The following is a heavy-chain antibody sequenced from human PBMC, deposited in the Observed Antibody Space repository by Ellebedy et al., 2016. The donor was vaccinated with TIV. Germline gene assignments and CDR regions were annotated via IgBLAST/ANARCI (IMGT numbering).Heavy chain of an antibody. J-gene: IGHJ4*02. D-gene: IGHD3-10*01. CDR2: IKQDGSEK. V-gene: IGHV3-7*03. CDR3: ARGRSFN. Sequence: GESLKISCATSGFTFRDYWMSWVRQTPGKGLEWVAYIKQDGSEKYYVDSVKGRFTISRDNAKNSLYLQMNSLRAEDTAVYYCARGRSFNWGQGTLVTVSS. CDR1: GFTFRDYW.